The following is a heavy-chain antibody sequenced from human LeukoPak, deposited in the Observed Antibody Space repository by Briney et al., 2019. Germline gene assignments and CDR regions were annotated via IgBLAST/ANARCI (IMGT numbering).Heavy chain of an antibody. CDR2: INPNSGGT. V-gene: IGHV1-2*02. CDR1: GYTFTGYY. D-gene: IGHD5-12*01. CDR3: AREKIGSGYDQDLDY. J-gene: IGHJ4*02. Sequence: GASVKVSCKASGYTFTGYYIHWVRQAPGQGLEWMGWINPNSGGTNYAQKFQGRVTMTSDTSISTAYMELSSLRSDDTAVYYCAREKIGSGYDQDLDYWGQGTMVTVSS.